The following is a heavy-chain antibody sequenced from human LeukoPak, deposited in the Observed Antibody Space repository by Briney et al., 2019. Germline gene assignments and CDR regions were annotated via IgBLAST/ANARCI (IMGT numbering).Heavy chain of an antibody. CDR3: ARGAGSSWYGLSYYYGMDV. V-gene: IGHV1-8*01. CDR1: GYTFTSYD. CDR2: MNPNSGNT. D-gene: IGHD6-13*01. Sequence: ASVKVSCKASGYTFTSYDINWVRQATGQGLEWMGWMNPNSGNTGYAQKFQGRVTMTRNTSISTAYMELSGLRSEDTAVYYCARGAGSSWYGLSYYYGMDVWGQGTTVTVSS. J-gene: IGHJ6*02.